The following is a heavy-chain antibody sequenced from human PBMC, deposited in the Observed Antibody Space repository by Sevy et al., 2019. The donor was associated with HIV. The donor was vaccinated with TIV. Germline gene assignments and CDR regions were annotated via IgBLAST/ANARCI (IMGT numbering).Heavy chain of an antibody. Sequence: ASVKVSCKASGYNFNGYYMHWVRQAPGQGLAWMGSFNPKSGGTNYAQKFQGRVTMTTDPSISTAYMELSRLRSDDTAVYYCARGLAYCGSTSCPFGYWGQGTLVTVSS. J-gene: IGHJ4*02. CDR1: GYNFNGYY. CDR3: ARGLAYCGSTSCPFGY. D-gene: IGHD2-2*01. CDR2: FNPKSGGT. V-gene: IGHV1-2*02.